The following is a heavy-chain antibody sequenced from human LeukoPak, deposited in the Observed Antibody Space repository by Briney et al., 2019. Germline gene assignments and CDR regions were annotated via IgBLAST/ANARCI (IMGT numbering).Heavy chain of an antibody. CDR3: AKDGLIAVVAAAIGYFDL. Sequence: LPGGSLRLSCAASGFTFSSYEMNWVRQAPGKGLEWVSYISSSGSTIYYADSVKGRFTISRDNAKNSLYLQMNSLRAEDTAVYYCAKDGLIAVVAAAIGYFDLWGRGTLVTVSS. D-gene: IGHD2-2*01. V-gene: IGHV3-48*03. CDR1: GFTFSSYE. CDR2: ISSSGSTI. J-gene: IGHJ2*01.